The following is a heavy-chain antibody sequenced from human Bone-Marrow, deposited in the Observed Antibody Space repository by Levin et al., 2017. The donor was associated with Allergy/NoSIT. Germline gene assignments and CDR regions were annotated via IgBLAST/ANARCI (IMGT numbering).Heavy chain of an antibody. J-gene: IGHJ4*02. V-gene: IGHV1-2*02. Sequence: GESLKISCKTSGYRFTDYNVQWVRQAPGQGPEWMGWVNPNGNDRRYAQKFQGRVSMSADTSISTVYMELNSLRSDDAAIYYCARGVFPIGSLGSGIPGYWGQGTLVIVSS. D-gene: IGHD2-15*01. CDR1: GYRFTDYN. CDR2: VNPNGNDR. CDR3: ARGVFPIGSLGSGIPGY.